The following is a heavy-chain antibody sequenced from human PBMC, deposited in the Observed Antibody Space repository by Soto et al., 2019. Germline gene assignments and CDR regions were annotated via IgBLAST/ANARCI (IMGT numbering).Heavy chain of an antibody. Sequence: SISSGWWRWIKKPPGKGLEWIGEIYHSGSTNYNPSLKSRVTISVDKSKNQFSLKLSSVTAADTAVYYCARDSWELPRGMDVWGQGTTVTVSS. CDR1: SISSGW. CDR2: IYHSGST. D-gene: IGHD1-26*01. J-gene: IGHJ6*02. V-gene: IGHV4-4*02. CDR3: ARDSWELPRGMDV.